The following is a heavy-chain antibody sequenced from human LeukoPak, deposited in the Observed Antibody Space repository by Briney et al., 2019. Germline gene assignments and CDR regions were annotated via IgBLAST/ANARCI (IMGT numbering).Heavy chain of an antibody. CDR1: GFTFSSYW. CDR2: INSDGSST. CDR3: GRGVGGLQH. J-gene: IGHJ1*01. V-gene: IGHV3-74*01. Sequence: PGESLRLSCAASGFTFSSYWMHWVRQAPGKGLVWVSRINSDGSSTSYADSVKGRFTISRDNAKNTLYLQMNSLRAGDTAVYYCGRGVGGLQHWGQGTLVTVSS. D-gene: IGHD2-15*01.